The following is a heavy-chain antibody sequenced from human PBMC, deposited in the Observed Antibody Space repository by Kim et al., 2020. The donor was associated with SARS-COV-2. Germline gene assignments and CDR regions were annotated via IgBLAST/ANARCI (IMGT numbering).Heavy chain of an antibody. J-gene: IGHJ4*02. Sequence: GGSLRLSCAASGFSFSSYRMHWVRQAPGKGLVWVSRIDEGGRITDYADSVMGRFTISRDNGKNTLFLQMNSLRAEDTALYYCAKDLSGARDSWGQGTLVTVSS. CDR2: IDEGGRIT. V-gene: IGHV3-74*01. D-gene: IGHD6-19*01. CDR3: AKDLSGARDS. CDR1: GFSFSSYR.